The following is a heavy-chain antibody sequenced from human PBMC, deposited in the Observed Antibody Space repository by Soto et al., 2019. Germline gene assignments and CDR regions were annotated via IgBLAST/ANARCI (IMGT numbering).Heavy chain of an antibody. Sequence: PGWSLRLSCAASRFTFSSYWMSWVRQAPGRGLEWVANIKEDGSDKYYADSVKGRFTISRDNAKKSLYVQMNSLRVEDTAVYYCARGIDDNDSLGMDVWGQGTTVTVSS. CDR3: ARGIDDNDSLGMDV. V-gene: IGHV3-7*01. CDR1: RFTFSSYW. D-gene: IGHD1-1*01. J-gene: IGHJ6*02. CDR2: IKEDGSDK.